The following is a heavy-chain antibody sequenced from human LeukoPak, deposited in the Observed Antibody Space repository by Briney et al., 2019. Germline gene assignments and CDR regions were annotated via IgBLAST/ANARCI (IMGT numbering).Heavy chain of an antibody. D-gene: IGHD1-26*01. CDR3: ARDLSGRYEFDY. CDR1: GYTFTDYY. CDR2: INPNSGGT. V-gene: IGHV1-2*02. J-gene: IGHJ4*02. Sequence: GASVKVSCKASGYTFTDYYTHWVRQAPGQGLEWMGWINPNSGGTNYAQKFQGRVTMTRDTSIGTAYMELSRLRSDDTAVYYCARDLSGRYEFDYWGQGTLVTVSS.